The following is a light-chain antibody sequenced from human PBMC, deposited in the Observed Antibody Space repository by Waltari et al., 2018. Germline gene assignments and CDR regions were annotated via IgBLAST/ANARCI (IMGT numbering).Light chain of an antibody. CDR3: CSYAGRYTWV. V-gene: IGLV2-11*01. J-gene: IGLJ3*02. CDR2: DVD. Sequence: QSALPQPRXVSGSPGXSVTISCTXASSDXGYNNHASWYQQSPGTAPTLIIHDVDKRPSGVPVRFSGSKSGNTASLTISGLQGEDEADYYCCSYAGRYTWVFGGGTKLTVL. CDR1: SSDXGYNNH.